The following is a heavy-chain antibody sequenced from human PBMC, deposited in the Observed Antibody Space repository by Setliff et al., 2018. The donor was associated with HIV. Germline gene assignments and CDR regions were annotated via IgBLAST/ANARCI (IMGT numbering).Heavy chain of an antibody. Sequence: GGSLRLSCAASGFTVSSNCMSWVRQAPGKGLEWVSVIYSGGSTYYADSVKGRFTISRDNSKNTLYLQMNSLRAEDTAVYYCARDPLMMATVDYYYYGMDVWGQGTTVTVSS. V-gene: IGHV3-66*02. D-gene: IGHD3-16*01. CDR3: ARDPLMMATVDYYYYGMDV. CDR1: GFTVSSNC. J-gene: IGHJ6*02. CDR2: IYSGGST.